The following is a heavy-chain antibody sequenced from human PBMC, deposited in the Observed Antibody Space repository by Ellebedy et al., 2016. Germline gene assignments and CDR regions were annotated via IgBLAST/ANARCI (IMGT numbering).Heavy chain of an antibody. D-gene: IGHD6-19*01. CDR3: ARALGAVADPFDY. Sequence: SETLSLXXTVSGGSISSYYWSWIRQPPGKGLEWIGYIYYSGSTNYNPSLKSRVTISVDTSKNQFSLKLSSVTAADTAVYYCARALGAVADPFDYWGQGTLVTVSS. CDR2: IYYSGST. V-gene: IGHV4-59*13. J-gene: IGHJ4*02. CDR1: GGSISSYY.